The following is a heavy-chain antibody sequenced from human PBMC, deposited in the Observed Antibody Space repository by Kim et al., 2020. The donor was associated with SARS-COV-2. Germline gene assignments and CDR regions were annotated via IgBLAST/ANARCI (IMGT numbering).Heavy chain of an antibody. J-gene: IGHJ6*02. CDR3: ARATGGQQWLVRPYYYYYGMDV. Sequence: SQTLSLTCAISGDSVSSNSAAWNWIRQSPSRGLEWLGRTYYRSKWYNDYAVSVKSRITINPDTSKNQFSLQLNSVTPEDTAVYYCARATGGQQWLVRPYYYYYGMDVWGQGTTVTVSS. CDR2: TYYRSKWYN. CDR1: GDSVSSNSAA. D-gene: IGHD6-19*01. V-gene: IGHV6-1*01.